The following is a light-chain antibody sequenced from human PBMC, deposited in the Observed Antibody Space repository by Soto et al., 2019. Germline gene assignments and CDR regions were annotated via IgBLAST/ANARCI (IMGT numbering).Light chain of an antibody. CDR2: ADT. CDR3: ATWDVSLNGFV. V-gene: IGLV1-44*01. Sequence: QSVLTQPPSASGAPGQSVAISCSGSSSNIGRKSVNWYQHLPGTAPKLLMYADTHRPAGVPDRFSGSKSGTSASLAISGLQSDDEADYYCATWDVSLNGFVFGGGTKLTVL. CDR1: SSNIGRKS. J-gene: IGLJ2*01.